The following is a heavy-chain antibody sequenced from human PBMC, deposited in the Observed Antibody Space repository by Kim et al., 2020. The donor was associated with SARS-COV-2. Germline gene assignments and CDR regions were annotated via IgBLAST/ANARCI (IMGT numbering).Heavy chain of an antibody. J-gene: IGHJ4*02. CDR2: IYYSGST. Sequence: SETLSLTCTVSGGSFSSSSYYWGWIRQPPGKGLEWIGSIYYSGSTYYNPSLKSRVTISVDTSKNQFSLKLSSVTAADTAVYYCARLARFGTCFDYWGQGTLVTVSS. V-gene: IGHV4-39*01. D-gene: IGHD3-10*01. CDR1: GGSFSSSSYY. CDR3: ARLARFGTCFDY.